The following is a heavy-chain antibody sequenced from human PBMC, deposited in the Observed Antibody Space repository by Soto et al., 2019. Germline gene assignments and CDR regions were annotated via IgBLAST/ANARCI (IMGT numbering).Heavy chain of an antibody. CDR3: ARNTGATINWFDP. CDR2: MSPNSGNT. Sequence: ASVKVSCKASGYTFTSYDINWVRQATGQGLEWMGWMSPNSGNTGYAQKFQGRVTMTRNTSISTAYMELSSLRSEDTAVYYCARNTGATINWFDPRGQGTQVTVSS. CDR1: GYTFTSYD. J-gene: IGHJ5*02. V-gene: IGHV1-8*01. D-gene: IGHD1-26*01.